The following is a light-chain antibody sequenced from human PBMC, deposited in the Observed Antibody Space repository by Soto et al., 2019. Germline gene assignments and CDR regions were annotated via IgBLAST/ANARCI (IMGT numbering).Light chain of an antibody. CDR2: DVS. J-gene: IGLJ1*01. V-gene: IGLV2-14*03. CDR3: SSYTGGSTSYV. CDR1: SSDVGAYKY. Sequence: QSALTQPASVSGSPGQSITISCTGTSSDVGAYKYVSWHQQHPGKAPKLMIYDVSDRPSGVSDRFSGSKSGNTASLTISGLQAEDEADYYCSSYTGGSTSYVFGDGTKVSV.